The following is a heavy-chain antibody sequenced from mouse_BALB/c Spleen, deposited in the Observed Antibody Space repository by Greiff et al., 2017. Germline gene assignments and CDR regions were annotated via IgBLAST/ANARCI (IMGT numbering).Heavy chain of an antibody. D-gene: IGHD4-1*01. Sequence: EVQLVESGGGLVQPGGSMKLSCVASGFTFSNYWMNWVRQSPEKGLEWVAEIRLKSNNYATHYAESVKGRFTISRDDSKSSVYLQMNNLRAEDTGIYYFTRRDWERFAYWGQGTLVTVSA. CDR3: TRRDWERFAY. CDR1: GFTFSNYW. J-gene: IGHJ3*01. CDR2: IRLKSNNYAT. V-gene: IGHV6-6*02.